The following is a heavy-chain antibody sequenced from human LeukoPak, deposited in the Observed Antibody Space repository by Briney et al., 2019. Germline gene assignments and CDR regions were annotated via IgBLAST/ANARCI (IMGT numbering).Heavy chain of an antibody. D-gene: IGHD1-1*01. Sequence: VASVKVSCKASGYTFTSYGISWVRQAPGQGLEWMGWISAYNGNTNYAQKLQGRVTMTIDTSTSTAYMELRSLRSDDTAVYYCAREVWNDPLSDYWGQGTLVTVSS. V-gene: IGHV1-18*01. CDR2: ISAYNGNT. CDR3: AREVWNDPLSDY. CDR1: GYTFTSYG. J-gene: IGHJ4*02.